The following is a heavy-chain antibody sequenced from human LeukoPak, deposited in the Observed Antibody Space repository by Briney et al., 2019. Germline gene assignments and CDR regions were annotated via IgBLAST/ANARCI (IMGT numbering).Heavy chain of an antibody. CDR1: GFTFSSCA. V-gene: IGHV3-30*04. J-gene: IGHJ3*02. Sequence: PGRSLRLSCAASGFTFSSCAMHWVRQAPGKGLEWVAVISYDGSNKYYADSVKGRFTISRDNSKNTLYLQMNSLRAEDTAVYYCAGAPAPPDAFDIWGQGTMVTVSS. CDR2: ISYDGSNK. CDR3: AGAPAPPDAFDI.